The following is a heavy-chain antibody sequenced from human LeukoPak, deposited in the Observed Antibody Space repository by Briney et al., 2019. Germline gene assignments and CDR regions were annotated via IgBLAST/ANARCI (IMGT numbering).Heavy chain of an antibody. V-gene: IGHV3/OR16-10*01. D-gene: IGHD1-14*01. Sequence: GGSLRLSCAGSGITLSSHAIHWVRQAPGKGLEWVSAVGSGGATYYADSVKGRFTISRDNAKNSLYLQMNSLRAEGTALYYCAKDISKSGYYYYGMDVWGQGTTVAVSS. J-gene: IGHJ6*02. CDR3: AKDISKSGYYYYGMDV. CDR2: VGSGGAT. CDR1: GITLSSHA.